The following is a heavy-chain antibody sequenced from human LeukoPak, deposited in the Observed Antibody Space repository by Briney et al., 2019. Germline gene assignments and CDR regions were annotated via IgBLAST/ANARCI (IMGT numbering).Heavy chain of an antibody. Sequence: GGSLRLSCAASGFTFSSYAMSWVRQAPGKGLEWVSAISGSGGSTYYADSVKGRFTISRDNSKNTLYLQMNSLRAEDTAVYYCAKDPRPWFEEFYFDYWGQGTLVTVSS. J-gene: IGHJ4*02. CDR1: GFTFSSYA. V-gene: IGHV3-23*01. D-gene: IGHD3-10*01. CDR2: ISGSGGST. CDR3: AKDPRPWFEEFYFDY.